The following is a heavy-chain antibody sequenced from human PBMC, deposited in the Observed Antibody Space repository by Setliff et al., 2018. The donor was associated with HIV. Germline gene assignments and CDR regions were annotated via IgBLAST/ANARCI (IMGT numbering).Heavy chain of an antibody. Sequence: SETLSLTCAVSGYSIRSGYYWGWIRQPPGKGLEWIGSVYHNGSASYNPSLKSRVSMSVDTSTNQVSLQLSSVTAADTAVYYCARGKSGSYDAYDMWGQGTMVTVSS. CDR1: GYSIRSGYY. CDR2: VYHNGSA. CDR3: ARGKSGSYDAYDM. D-gene: IGHD5-12*01. V-gene: IGHV4-38-2*01. J-gene: IGHJ3*02.